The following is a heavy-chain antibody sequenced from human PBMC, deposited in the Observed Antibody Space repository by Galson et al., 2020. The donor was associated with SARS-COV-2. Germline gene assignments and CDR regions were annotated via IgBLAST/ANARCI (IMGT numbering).Heavy chain of an antibody. D-gene: IGHD2-15*01. CDR3: ASQVVVVAAGLDY. J-gene: IGHJ4*02. Sequence: GESLKISCAASGFTFSSYWMSWVRQAPGKGLEWVANIKQDGSEKYYVDSVKGRFTISRDNAKNSLYLQMNSLRAEDTAVYYCASQVVVVAAGLDYWGQGTLVTVSS. CDR1: GFTFSSYW. CDR2: IKQDGSEK. V-gene: IGHV3-7*01.